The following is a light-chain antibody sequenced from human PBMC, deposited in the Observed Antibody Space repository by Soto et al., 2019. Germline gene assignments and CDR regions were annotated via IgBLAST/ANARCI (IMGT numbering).Light chain of an antibody. V-gene: IGKV1-5*03. CDR2: KAS. J-gene: IGKJ4*01. CDR3: LQHNSYPLT. Sequence: DIQMTQSPSTLSASVGDRVTITCRASQSISSRLAWYQQKPGKAPKLLIYKASTLKSGVPSRFSGSGSGTEFTLTISSLQPEDFATYYCLQHNSYPLTFGGGTKVDIK. CDR1: QSISSR.